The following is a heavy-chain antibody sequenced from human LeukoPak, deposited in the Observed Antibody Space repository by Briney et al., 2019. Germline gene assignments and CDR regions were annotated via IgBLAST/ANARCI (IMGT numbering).Heavy chain of an antibody. CDR1: GFTFSSSW. D-gene: IGHD3-22*01. V-gene: IGHV3-7*03. J-gene: IGHJ4*02. CDR2: IRHDAGDI. Sequence: GGSLRLSCAASGFTFSSSWMSWVRQAPGKGPEWVANIRHDAGDIYYVDSVEGRFTISRDNAKNSLYLQMNSLRAEDTAVYYCARRKGDLRMIVVVTEYYFDYWGQGTLVTVSS. CDR3: ARRKGDLRMIVVVTEYYFDY.